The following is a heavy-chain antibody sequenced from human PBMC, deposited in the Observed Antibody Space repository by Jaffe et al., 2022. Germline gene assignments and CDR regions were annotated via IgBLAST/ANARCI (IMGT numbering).Heavy chain of an antibody. D-gene: IGHD2-15*01. Sequence: EVQLVQSGAEVKKPGESLKISCKGSGYSFTSYWIGWVRQMPGKGLEWMGIIYPGDSDTRYSPSFQGQVTISADKSISTAYLQWSSLKASDTAMYYCARLPQVGYCSGGSCYSSYPFGNYYYMDVWGKGTTVTVSS. J-gene: IGHJ6*03. CDR2: IYPGDSDT. CDR1: GYSFTSYW. CDR3: ARLPQVGYCSGGSCYSSYPFGNYYYMDV. V-gene: IGHV5-51*03.